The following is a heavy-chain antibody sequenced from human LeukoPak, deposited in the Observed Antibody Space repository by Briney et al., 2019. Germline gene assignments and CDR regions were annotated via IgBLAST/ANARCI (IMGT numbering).Heavy chain of an antibody. CDR2: INSDGTST. J-gene: IGHJ4*02. V-gene: IGHV3-74*01. D-gene: IGHD3-22*01. Sequence: GGSLRLSCAASGFTFSSHWMHWVRQAPGKGLVWVSRINSDGTSTTYADSVKGRFTISRDNAKNTLYLQMNSLRVEDTAVFHCAREGTYSNGPDYWGQGTLVTVSS. CDR1: GFTFSSHW. CDR3: AREGTYSNGPDY.